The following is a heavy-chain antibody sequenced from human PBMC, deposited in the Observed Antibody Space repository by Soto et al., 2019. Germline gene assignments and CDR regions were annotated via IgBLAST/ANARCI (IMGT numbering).Heavy chain of an antibody. D-gene: IGHD2-21*01. J-gene: IGHJ4*02. Sequence: SETLSLTCSVSGGFISSSTNYWGWIRQPPGKGLESIGTIYYSGSTSYNPSLESRLTISVDTSKNQFALRLTSVTAADTAMYYCSRVHFVETDREETFYYFDYWGQGSLVTVAS. V-gene: IGHV4-39*01. CDR2: IYYSGST. CDR3: SRVHFVETDREETFYYFDY. CDR1: GGFISSSTNY.